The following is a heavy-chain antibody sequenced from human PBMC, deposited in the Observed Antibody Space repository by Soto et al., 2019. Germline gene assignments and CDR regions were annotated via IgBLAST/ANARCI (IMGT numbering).Heavy chain of an antibody. Sequence: QVQLVESGGGVVQPGSSLRLSCAASGFTFSLFGMHWVRQAPGKGLEGVAHIWNDGSNEFYADSVRGRFTISRDNSRSTLYLEMNSLRVEDTAVYFCAASYCSSNSCYRVLDYWGQGALITVSS. CDR3: AASYCSSNSCYRVLDY. D-gene: IGHD2-2*01. V-gene: IGHV3-33*01. CDR1: GFTFSLFG. J-gene: IGHJ4*02. CDR2: IWNDGSNE.